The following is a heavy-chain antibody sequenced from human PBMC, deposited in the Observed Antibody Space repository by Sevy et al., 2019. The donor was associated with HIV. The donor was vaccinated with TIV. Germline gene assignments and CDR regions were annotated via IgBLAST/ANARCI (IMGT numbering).Heavy chain of an antibody. J-gene: IGHJ4*02. V-gene: IGHV3-15*01. CDR3: TADPVSF. Sequence: GGSLRLSCTASGFTFSNAWMTWVRQTPERGLEWVALIKPITDAGTTDNAAPVQGRFTISRDDSKNTVYLQLNSLKTEDTAVYYCTADPVSFWGQGTLVTVSS. CDR2: IKPITDAGTT. CDR1: GFTFSNAW. D-gene: IGHD3-16*01.